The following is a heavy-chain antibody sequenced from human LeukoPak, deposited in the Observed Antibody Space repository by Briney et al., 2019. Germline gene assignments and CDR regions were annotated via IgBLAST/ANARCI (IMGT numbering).Heavy chain of an antibody. D-gene: IGHD6-13*01. Sequence: GGSLRLSCAASGFTFSSYWMSWVRQAPGKGLEWVANIKQDGSEKYYVDSVKGRFTISRDNAKNSLYLQMNSLRAEDTAVYYCARLMSSSWYYYYYMDVWGKGTTVTVSS. CDR2: IKQDGSEK. J-gene: IGHJ6*03. CDR3: ARLMSSSWYYYYYMDV. V-gene: IGHV3-7*01. CDR1: GFTFSSYW.